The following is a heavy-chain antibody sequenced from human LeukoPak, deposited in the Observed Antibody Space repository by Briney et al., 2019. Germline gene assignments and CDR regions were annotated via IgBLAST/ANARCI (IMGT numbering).Heavy chain of an antibody. CDR2: INHSGST. V-gene: IGHV4-30-2*01. CDR1: GGSISSGGYS. CDR3: ARVRRITMIVVVTYYYYGMDV. J-gene: IGHJ6*02. D-gene: IGHD3-22*01. Sequence: SQTLSLTCTVSGGSISSGGYSWSWIRQPPGKGLEWIGEINHSGSTNYNPSLKSRVTISVDTPKNQFSLKLSSVTAADTAVYYCARVRRITMIVVVTYYYYGMDVWGQGTTVTVSS.